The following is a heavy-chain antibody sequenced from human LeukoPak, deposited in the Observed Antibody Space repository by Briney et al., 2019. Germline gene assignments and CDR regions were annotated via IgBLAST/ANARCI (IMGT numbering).Heavy chain of an antibody. V-gene: IGHV4-59*01. D-gene: IGHD3-10*01. CDR3: ARSALYYYGSGSHGVFDY. CDR1: GGSISSYY. J-gene: IGHJ4*02. Sequence: SETLSLTCTVSGGSISSYYWSWIRQPPGKGLEWIGYIYYSGSTNYNPSLKSRVTISVDTSKNQFSLKLSSVTAADTAVYYCARSALYYYGSGSHGVFDYWGQGTLVTVSS. CDR2: IYYSGST.